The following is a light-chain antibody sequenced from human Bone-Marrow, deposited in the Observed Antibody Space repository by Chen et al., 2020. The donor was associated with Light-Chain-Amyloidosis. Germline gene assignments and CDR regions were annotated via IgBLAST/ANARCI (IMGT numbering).Light chain of an antibody. CDR3: QQYGTSPLT. J-gene: IGKJ4*01. Sequence: EIVLTQSPGTLSLSPGEGANLSCRASQTISSNYLTWYQQKFGQAPRLLIYGSSSRATGIPDRFTGSGSGTDFTLTINRLEPEDFAMYYCQQYGTSPLTFGGGTKAEIK. CDR1: QTISSNY. CDR2: GSS. V-gene: IGKV3-20*01.